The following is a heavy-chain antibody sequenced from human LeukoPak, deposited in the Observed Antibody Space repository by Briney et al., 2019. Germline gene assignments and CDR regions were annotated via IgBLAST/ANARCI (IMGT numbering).Heavy chain of an antibody. CDR2: IIPIIGIP. CDR1: GVTLITYA. V-gene: IGHV1-69*04. Sequence: SVKVSCKASGVTLITYAITWVRQAPGQGLEWMGRIIPIIGIPNCAQKFQGRVTITADKSTSTAYMELSSLRSEDAAVYYCARGRVDINWRYYFDYWGQGTLVTVSS. J-gene: IGHJ4*02. D-gene: IGHD5-12*01. CDR3: ARGRVDINWRYYFDY.